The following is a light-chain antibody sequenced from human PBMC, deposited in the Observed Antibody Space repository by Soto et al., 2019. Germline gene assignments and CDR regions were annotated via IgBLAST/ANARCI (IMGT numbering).Light chain of an antibody. CDR2: DAS. J-gene: IGKJ4*01. CDR3: QQVNVYPST. Sequence: IHFTPSPSSLSASVGDRGTIPCRASQGISSYLGWYQQKPGKAPNLLIYDASTLHSGVPSRFSGGGSGTDFTLTISSLQPEDFATYYCQQVNVYPSTFGGGTKVDIK. CDR1: QGISSY. V-gene: IGKV1-9*01.